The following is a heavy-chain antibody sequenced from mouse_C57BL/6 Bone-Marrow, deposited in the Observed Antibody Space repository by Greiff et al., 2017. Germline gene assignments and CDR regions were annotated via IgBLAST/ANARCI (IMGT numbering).Heavy chain of an antibody. Sequence: EVMLVESGGGLFQPGGSLKLSCPPSAFTFSDYYMSWVRQTPETRLGWVSYISNVVGSPYYPDSVKGRFPISRDNAKNTLYLQMSRRESEDTAMYYYARQRWYFDVWGTGTTVTVFS. J-gene: IGHJ1*03. CDR1: AFTFSDYY. V-gene: IGHV5-12*01. CDR2: ISNVVGSP. CDR3: ARQRWYFDV.